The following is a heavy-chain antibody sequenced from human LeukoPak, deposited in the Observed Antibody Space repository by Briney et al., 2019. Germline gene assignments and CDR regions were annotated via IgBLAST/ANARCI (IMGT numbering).Heavy chain of an antibody. CDR3: ARRETGTAANDAFDI. CDR2: IYPGDSDT. D-gene: IGHD1/OR15-1a*01. J-gene: IGHJ3*02. V-gene: IGHV5-51*01. CDR1: GYSFARYW. Sequence: GESLKISCKGCGYSFARYWIGWVRQMPGKGLEWMGIIYPGDSDTRYSPSFQGQVTISADKSISTAYLQWSSLKASDTAMYYCARRETGTAANDAFDIWGQGTMVTVSS.